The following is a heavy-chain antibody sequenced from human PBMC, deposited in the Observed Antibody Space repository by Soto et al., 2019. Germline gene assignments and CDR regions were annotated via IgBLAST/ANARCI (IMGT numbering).Heavy chain of an antibody. CDR1: GFTFNDYT. V-gene: IGHV3-23*01. CDR3: VGYCSGGSCSGLGSFDV. Sequence: GGSLRLSCAASGFTFNDYTMSWVRQTPGKGLEWVSSVRGSGDSTYADSVKGRFTISRDNSKSTVYLQMNSLRGEDTAVYHCVGYCSGGSCSGLGSFDVWGQGTMVTVSS. CDR2: VRGSGDST. J-gene: IGHJ3*01. D-gene: IGHD2-15*01.